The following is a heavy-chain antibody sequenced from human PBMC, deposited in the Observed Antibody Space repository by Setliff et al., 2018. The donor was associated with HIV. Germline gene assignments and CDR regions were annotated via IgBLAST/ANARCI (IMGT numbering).Heavy chain of an antibody. D-gene: IGHD2-2*01. CDR2: ISWDGGST. J-gene: IGHJ6*02. V-gene: IGHV3-43*01. CDR1: GFTFDDYT. Sequence: GSLRLSCAASGFTFDDYTMHWVRQAPGKGLEWVSLISWDGGSTYYADSVKGRFTISRDNSKNSLYLQMNSLRTEDTALYYCAKDQGRCSSTSCYYYYGMDVWGQGTTVTVSS. CDR3: AKDQGRCSSTSCYYYYGMDV.